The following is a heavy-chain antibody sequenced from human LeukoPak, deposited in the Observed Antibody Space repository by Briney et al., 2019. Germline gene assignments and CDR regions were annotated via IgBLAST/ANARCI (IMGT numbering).Heavy chain of an antibody. J-gene: IGHJ6*02. Sequence: GGSLRLSCAASGFTFSSYAMRWVRQAPGKGLEWVAVISYDGSNKYYADSVKGRFTISRDNSKNTLYLQMNSLRAEDTAVYYCARDRWYYDYVQPLYYYGMDVWGQGTTVTVSS. CDR1: GFTFSSYA. D-gene: IGHD3-16*01. CDR2: ISYDGSNK. V-gene: IGHV3-30-3*01. CDR3: ARDRWYYDYVQPLYYYGMDV.